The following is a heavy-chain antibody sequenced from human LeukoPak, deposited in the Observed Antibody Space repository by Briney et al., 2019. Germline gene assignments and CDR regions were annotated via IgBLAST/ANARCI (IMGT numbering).Heavy chain of an antibody. CDR2: INPNSGGT. V-gene: IGHV1-2*02. D-gene: IGHD3-22*01. CDR3: ARDSSLTYYYDSSGPSDAFDI. CDR1: GYTFTGYY. Sequence: ASVKVSCKASGYTFTGYYMHWVRQAPGQGLEWMGWINPNSGGTNYAQKFQGRVTMTRDTSISTAYMELSRLRSDDTAVYYCARDSSLTYYYDSSGPSDAFDIWSQGTMVTVSS. J-gene: IGHJ3*02.